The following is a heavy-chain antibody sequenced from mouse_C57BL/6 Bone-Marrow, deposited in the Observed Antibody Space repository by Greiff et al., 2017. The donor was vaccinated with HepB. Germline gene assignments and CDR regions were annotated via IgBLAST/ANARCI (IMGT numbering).Heavy chain of an antibody. Sequence: EVHLVESGGGLVKPGGSLKLSCAASGFNFSDYGMHWVRQAPEKGLEWVAYISSGSSTIYYADTVKGRFTISRDNAKNTLFLQMTSLRSEDTAMYYCARHYDPAWFAYWAKGLWSLSLQ. D-gene: IGHD2-4*01. CDR1: GFNFSDYG. CDR2: ISSGSSTI. CDR3: ARHYDPAWFAY. V-gene: IGHV5-17*01. J-gene: IGHJ3*01.